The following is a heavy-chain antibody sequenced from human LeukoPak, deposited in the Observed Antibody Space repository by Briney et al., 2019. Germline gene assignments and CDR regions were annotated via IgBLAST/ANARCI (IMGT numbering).Heavy chain of an antibody. CDR3: ARSLRRGYSSSWYADY. CDR1: GYSISSGDY. J-gene: IGHJ4*02. V-gene: IGHV4-38-2*02. CDR2: IYQSGRT. D-gene: IGHD6-13*01. Sequence: PSETLSLTCTVSGYSISSGDYWGWIRQPPGKGLEWIGNIYQSGRTYYNPSLKSRVTISVDTSKNQFSLKLSSVTAADTAVYYCARSLRRGYSSSWYADYWGQGTLVTVSS.